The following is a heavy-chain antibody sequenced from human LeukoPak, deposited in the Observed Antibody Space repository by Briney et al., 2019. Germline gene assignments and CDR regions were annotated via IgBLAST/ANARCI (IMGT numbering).Heavy chain of an antibody. V-gene: IGHV4-59*08. D-gene: IGHD3-22*01. CDR3: ARGWYYYDSSGYYHGQADY. J-gene: IGHJ4*02. CDR1: GGSISSYY. Sequence: PSETLSLTCTVSGGSISSYYWSWIRQPPGKGLEWIGYIYYSGSTNYNPSLKSRVTISVDTSKNQFSLKQSSVTAADTAVYYCARGWYYYDSSGYYHGQADYWGQGTLVTVSS. CDR2: IYYSGST.